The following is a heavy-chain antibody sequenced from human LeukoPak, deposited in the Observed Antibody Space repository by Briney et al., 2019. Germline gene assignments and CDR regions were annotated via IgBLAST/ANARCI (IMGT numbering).Heavy chain of an antibody. CDR2: ISSSGNTI. V-gene: IGHV3-11*01. CDR1: GFTFSDYY. CDR3: VRERMVRGVMTTDAFHI. D-gene: IGHD3-10*01. Sequence: PGGSLRLSCAASGFTFSDYYMSWIRQAPGQGLEWLSCISSSGNTIYDADFVKGRFTISRDNAKNSLYLQMNSLRAEDTAVYYCVRERMVRGVMTTDAFHIWGQGTMVTVSS. J-gene: IGHJ3*02.